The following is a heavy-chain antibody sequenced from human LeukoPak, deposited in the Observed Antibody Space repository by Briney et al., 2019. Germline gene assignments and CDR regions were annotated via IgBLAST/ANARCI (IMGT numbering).Heavy chain of an antibody. V-gene: IGHV3-30*18. J-gene: IGHJ6*02. CDR1: GFTFSSYG. Sequence: PGRSLRLSCAASGFTFSSYGMHWVRQAPGKGLEWVAVISYDGSNKYYADSVKGRFTISRDNSKNTLYLQMNSLRAEDTAVYYCANTPSSYYYGMDVWGQGTTVTVSS. CDR3: ANTPSSYYYGMDV. CDR2: ISYDGSNK.